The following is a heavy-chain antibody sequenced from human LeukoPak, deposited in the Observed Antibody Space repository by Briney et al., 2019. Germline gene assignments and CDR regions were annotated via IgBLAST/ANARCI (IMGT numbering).Heavy chain of an antibody. Sequence: SETLSLTCAVSGXSISSSNGWSWARQPPGNGLAWTGEIYHAGTTNYNPSLESRVTISVDSSRNQFSVKLTSVTAADTAVYYCMRTYCSSTSCHYFDSWDQGTLVTVSS. CDR2: IYHAGTT. V-gene: IGHV4-4*02. J-gene: IGHJ4*02. D-gene: IGHD2-2*01. CDR3: MRTYCSSTSCHYFDS. CDR1: GXSISSSNG.